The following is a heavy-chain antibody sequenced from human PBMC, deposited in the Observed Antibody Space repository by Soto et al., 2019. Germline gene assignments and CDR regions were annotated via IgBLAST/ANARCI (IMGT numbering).Heavy chain of an antibody. CDR3: AKAMGGYYYDSSGYSSYYGMDV. CDR1: GFTFSSYG. Sequence: GGSLRLSCAASGFTFSSYGMHWVRQAPGKGLEWVAVIWYDGSNKYYADSVKGRLTISRDNSKNTLYLQMNSLRAEDTAVYYCAKAMGGYYYDSSGYSSYYGMDVWGQGTTVTVSS. D-gene: IGHD3-22*01. CDR2: IWYDGSNK. J-gene: IGHJ6*02. V-gene: IGHV3-33*06.